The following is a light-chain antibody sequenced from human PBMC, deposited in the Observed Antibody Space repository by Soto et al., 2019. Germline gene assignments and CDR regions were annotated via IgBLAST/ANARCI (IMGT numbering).Light chain of an antibody. CDR1: QGIRND. J-gene: IGKJ4*01. CDR3: LRVYTYPLT. CDR2: AAS. Sequence: AIQMTQSPSSLSASVGDRVTITCRASQGIRNDLGWYQQKPGKAPKLLIYAASSLQSGVPSRFSGSGSGTDFTLTISSLQPENFATFYCLRVYTYPLTIGGRTKVDI. V-gene: IGKV1-6*01.